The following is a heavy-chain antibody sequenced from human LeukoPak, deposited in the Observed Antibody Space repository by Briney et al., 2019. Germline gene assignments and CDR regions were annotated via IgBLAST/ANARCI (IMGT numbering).Heavy chain of an antibody. CDR3: ARGRYYGSGSYPGGGWFDP. CDR2: MNPNSGNT. D-gene: IGHD3-10*01. V-gene: IGHV1-8*03. J-gene: IGHJ5*02. Sequence: GASVKVSCKASGYTFTSYDINWVRQATGQGLEWMGWMNPNSGNTGYAQKFQGRVTITRNTSISTAYMELSSLRSEDTAVYYCARGRYYGSGSYPGGGWFDPWGQGTLVTVSS. CDR1: GYTFTSYD.